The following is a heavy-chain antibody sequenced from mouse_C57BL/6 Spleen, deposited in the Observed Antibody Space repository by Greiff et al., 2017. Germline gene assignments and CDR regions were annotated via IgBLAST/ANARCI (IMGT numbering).Heavy chain of an antibody. J-gene: IGHJ3*01. V-gene: IGHV5-17*01. CDR3: ASGYYGSPWFAY. Sequence: EVKLVESGGGLVKPGGSLKLSCAASGFTFSDYGMHWVRQAPEKGLEWVAYISSGSSTIYYADTVKGRFTISRDNAKNTLFLQMSSLRSADTAMYYCASGYYGSPWFAYWGQGTLVTVSA. D-gene: IGHD1-1*01. CDR2: ISSGSSTI. CDR1: GFTFSDYG.